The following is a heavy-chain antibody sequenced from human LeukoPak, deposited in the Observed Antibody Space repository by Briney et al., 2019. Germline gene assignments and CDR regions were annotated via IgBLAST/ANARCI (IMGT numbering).Heavy chain of an antibody. CDR1: GGSISGGCYY. V-gene: IGHV4-61*02. D-gene: IGHD1-14*01. J-gene: IGHJ4*02. CDR2: IYTKGST. Sequence: SQTLSLTCTVSGGSISGGCYYWSWIRQPAGRGLEGIGRIYTKGSTNYNPSLKSQVTISVDTSKNQFSLKLSSVTAADTAVYFCARFSGMGNFDYWGQGTLVTVSS. CDR3: ARFSGMGNFDY.